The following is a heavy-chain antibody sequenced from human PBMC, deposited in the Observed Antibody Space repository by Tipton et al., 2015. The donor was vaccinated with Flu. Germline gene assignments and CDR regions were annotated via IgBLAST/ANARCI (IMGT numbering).Heavy chain of an antibody. V-gene: IGHV1-69*04. D-gene: IGHD2-2*01. CDR2: IMPVSGRT. Sequence: QSGAEVKKPGSSVKVSCTASGGTITTYAISWVRQAPGQGLEWMGRIMPVSGRTNYAQKFQDRVTITADKATTIVYMELSSLRSDDTAIYYCARDPSSSFFDHDYYYGMGVWGQGTTVTVS. CDR3: ARDPSSSFFDHDYYYGMGV. J-gene: IGHJ6*02. CDR1: GGTITTYA.